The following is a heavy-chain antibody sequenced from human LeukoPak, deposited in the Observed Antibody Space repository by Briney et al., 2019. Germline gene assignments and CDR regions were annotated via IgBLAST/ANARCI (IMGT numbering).Heavy chain of an antibody. J-gene: IGHJ2*01. D-gene: IGHD3-3*01. Sequence: GGSLRLSCAASGFTFSSYGMHWVRQAPGKGLEWGAFIRYDGSNKYYADSVKGRFTSSRDNSKNTLYLQMNSLRAEDTAVYYCAKERAFWSPGYFDLWGRGTLVTVSS. CDR2: IRYDGSNK. CDR3: AKERAFWSPGYFDL. V-gene: IGHV3-30*02. CDR1: GFTFSSYG.